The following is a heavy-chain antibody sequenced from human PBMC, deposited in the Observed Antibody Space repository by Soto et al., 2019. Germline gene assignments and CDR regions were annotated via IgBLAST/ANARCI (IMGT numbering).Heavy chain of an antibody. Sequence: QITLKESGPTLVKPTQTLTLTCTFSGFSLSTSGVGVGWIRQPPGKALEWLALIYWDDDKRYSPSLKSRLTITKDTSKNQVVLTMTNMDPVHTATYYFAHKDYYYDSSGYYSRGPYFDYWGQGTLVTVSS. J-gene: IGHJ4*02. CDR1: GFSLSTSGVG. CDR3: AHKDYYYDSSGYYSRGPYFDY. D-gene: IGHD3-22*01. V-gene: IGHV2-5*02. CDR2: IYWDDDK.